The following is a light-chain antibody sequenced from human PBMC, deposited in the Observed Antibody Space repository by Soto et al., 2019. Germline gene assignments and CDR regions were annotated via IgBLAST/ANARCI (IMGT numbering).Light chain of an antibody. CDR1: QTIGNS. V-gene: IGKV1-39*01. Sequence: DIQMTQSPSSLSASVGDRVTITCRASQTIGNSLNWYQRKPGKAPKLLIYAASSLQTGVQSRFSGSGSVTGFTLSISNLQPEDFATYYCQQSYSTPPYTFGQGNKLELK. CDR2: AAS. CDR3: QQSYSTPPYT. J-gene: IGKJ2*01.